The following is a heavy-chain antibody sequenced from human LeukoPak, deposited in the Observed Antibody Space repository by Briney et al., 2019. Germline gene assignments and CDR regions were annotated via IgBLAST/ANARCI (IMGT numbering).Heavy chain of an antibody. D-gene: IGHD4-23*01. J-gene: IGHJ5*02. CDR3: ARDPDYGGNVWFDP. CDR1: GFTFSIYA. CDR2: ISASGDST. V-gene: IGHV3-23*01. Sequence: GGSLRLSCAASGFTFSIYAMSWVRQAPGKGLEWVSVISASGDSTYYADSVKGRFTISRDNSKNTLYLQMNSLRAEDTAVYYCARDPDYGGNVWFDPWGQGTLVTVSS.